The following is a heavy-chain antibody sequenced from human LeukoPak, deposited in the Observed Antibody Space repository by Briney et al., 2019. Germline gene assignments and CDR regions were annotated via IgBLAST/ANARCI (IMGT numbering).Heavy chain of an antibody. J-gene: IGHJ4*02. D-gene: IGHD5-12*01. CDR1: GFTFSSYW. CDR2: INGDGSIT. V-gene: IGHV3-74*01. CDR3: ARRGPEIVATIDY. Sequence: GGSLRLSCAASGFTFSSYWMHWVRQAPGKGLVWVSRINGDGSITAYADSVKGRFTISRDNVKNTLYLQMNSLRADDTAVCYCARRGPEIVATIDYWGQGTLVTVSS.